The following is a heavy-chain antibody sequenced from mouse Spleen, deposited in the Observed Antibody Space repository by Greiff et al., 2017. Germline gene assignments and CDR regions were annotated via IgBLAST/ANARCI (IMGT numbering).Heavy chain of an antibody. CDR3: AREGDDAEFDY. J-gene: IGHJ2*01. CDR2: ISDGGSYT. V-gene: IGHV5-4*01. D-gene: IGHD2-12*01. Sequence: EVKLMESGGGLVKPGGSLKLSCAASGFTFSSYAMSWVRQTPEKRLEWVATISDGGSYTYYPDNVKGRFTISRDNAKNNLYLQMSHLKSEDTAMYYCAREGDDAEFDYWGQGTTLTVSS. CDR1: GFTFSSYA.